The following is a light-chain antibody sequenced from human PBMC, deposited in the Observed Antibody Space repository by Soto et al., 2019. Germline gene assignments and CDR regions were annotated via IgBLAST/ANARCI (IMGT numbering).Light chain of an antibody. CDR1: RIININ. CDR3: QQYDNWPPYT. J-gene: IGKJ2*01. V-gene: IGKV3-15*01. CDR2: GAS. Sequence: DIFMTQSPATQSACPGERVTLSCRASRIININLAWYQQKAGQAPRLLIYGASTRAAGIPARFSGSGAGTEFTLIISSLQSEDSGVYYCQQYDNWPPYTFGQGTKLEIK.